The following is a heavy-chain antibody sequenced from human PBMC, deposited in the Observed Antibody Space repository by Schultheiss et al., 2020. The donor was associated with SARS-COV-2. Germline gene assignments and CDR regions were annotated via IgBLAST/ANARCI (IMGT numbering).Heavy chain of an antibody. CDR1: GGSFSGYY. V-gene: IGHV4-59*08. Sequence: SETLSLTCAVYGGSFSGYYWSWIRQPPGKGLEWIGYIYYSGSTNYNPSLKSRVTISVDTSKNQFSLKLSSVTAADTAVYYCARVKQQLYVWFDPWGQGTLVTVSS. D-gene: IGHD6-13*01. J-gene: IGHJ5*02. CDR3: ARVKQQLYVWFDP. CDR2: IYYSGST.